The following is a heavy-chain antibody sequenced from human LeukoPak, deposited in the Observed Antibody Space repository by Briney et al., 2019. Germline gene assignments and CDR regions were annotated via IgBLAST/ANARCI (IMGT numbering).Heavy chain of an antibody. CDR2: INSDGSST. V-gene: IGHV3-74*01. CDR1: GLTFSSYW. Sequence: GGSLRLSCAASGLTFSSYWMHWVRQAPGKGLVWVSRINSDGSSTSYADSVKGRFTISRDNAKNTLYLQMNSLTVDDTAVYFCAKERQTGDYFTSDYWGQGTLVTVSS. CDR3: AKERQTGDYFTSDY. D-gene: IGHD4-17*01. J-gene: IGHJ4*02.